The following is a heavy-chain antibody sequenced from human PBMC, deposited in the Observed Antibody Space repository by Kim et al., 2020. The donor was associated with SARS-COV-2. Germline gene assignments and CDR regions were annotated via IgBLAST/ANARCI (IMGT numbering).Heavy chain of an antibody. D-gene: IGHD3-16*01. J-gene: IGHJ6*02. Sequence: IYYADSVEGRFTTSRDNGTNAQDLQTNSLRAGDTAVYYCARGPPWGGMDVWGQGTRVTVSS. CDR2: I. V-gene: IGHV3-21*01. CDR3: ARGPPWGGMDV.